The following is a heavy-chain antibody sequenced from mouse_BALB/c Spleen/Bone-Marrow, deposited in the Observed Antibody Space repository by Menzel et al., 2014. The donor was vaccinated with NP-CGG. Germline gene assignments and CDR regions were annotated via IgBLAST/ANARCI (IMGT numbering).Heavy chain of an antibody. J-gene: IGHJ3*01. V-gene: IGHV4-1*02. D-gene: IGHD1-2*01. CDR2: INPDSNTI. CDR1: GFDFSRYW. CDR3: ARLGYYGSFAY. Sequence: EVKLVESGGGLVQPGGSLKLSCAASGFDFSRYWMSWVRQAPGKGLEWIGEINPDSNTINYTPSLKDKFIISRDNAKNTLCLQMSKVRSEDTALYYCARLGYYGSFAYWGQGTLVTVSA.